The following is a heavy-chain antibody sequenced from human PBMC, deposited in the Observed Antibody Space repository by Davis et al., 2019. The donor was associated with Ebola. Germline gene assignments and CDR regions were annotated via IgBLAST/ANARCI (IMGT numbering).Heavy chain of an antibody. CDR2: IYSGGST. J-gene: IGHJ5*02. CDR1: GFTVSSNY. D-gene: IGHD6-13*01. V-gene: IGHV3-53*01. CDR3: AKDTTGYSSSWYEFSWFDP. Sequence: GESLKISCAASGFTVSSNYMSWVRQAPGKGLEWVSVIYSGGSTYNADSVKGRFTISRDNSKNTLYLQMNSLRAEDTAVYYCAKDTTGYSSSWYEFSWFDPWGQGTLVTVSS.